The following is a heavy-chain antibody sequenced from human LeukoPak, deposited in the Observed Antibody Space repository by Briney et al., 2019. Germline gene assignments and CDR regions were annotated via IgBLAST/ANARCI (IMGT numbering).Heavy chain of an antibody. CDR3: ARVPTTVTYTDY. V-gene: IGHV4-4*09. Sequence: PSETLSLTCTVSGGSIFSYYWSWFRQPPGKGLEWIGYIYTSGSTYYNPSLKSRVTMSVDTSKNQFSLKLSSVTAADTAVYYCARVPTTVTYTDYWGQGTLVTVSS. J-gene: IGHJ4*02. CDR2: IYTSGST. CDR1: GGSIFSYY. D-gene: IGHD4-17*01.